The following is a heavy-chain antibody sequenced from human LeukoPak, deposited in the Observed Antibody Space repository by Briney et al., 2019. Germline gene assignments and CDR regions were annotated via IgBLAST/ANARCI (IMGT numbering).Heavy chain of an antibody. Sequence: SETPSLTCAVYGGSFSGYYWSWIRQPPGKGLEWIGEINHSGSTNYNPSLKSRVTISVDTSKNQFSLKLSSVTAADTAVYYCAPYGGDWNFDSWGQGTLVTVSS. V-gene: IGHV4-34*01. CDR3: APYGGDWNFDS. CDR2: INHSGST. J-gene: IGHJ4*02. D-gene: IGHD2-21*01. CDR1: GGSFSGYY.